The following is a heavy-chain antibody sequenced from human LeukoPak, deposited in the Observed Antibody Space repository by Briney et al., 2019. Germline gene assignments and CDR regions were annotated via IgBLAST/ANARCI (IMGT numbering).Heavy chain of an antibody. J-gene: IGHJ4*02. CDR2: INHSGST. CDR1: GGSFSGYY. V-gene: IGHV4-34*01. Sequence: PSETLSLTCAVYGGSFSGYYWSWIRQPPGKGLEWIGEINHSGSTNYNPSLKSRVTISVDTSKNQFSLKLSPVTAADTAVYYCARGLTYSASLVKAGRKVFDYWGQGTLVTVSS. CDR3: ARGLTYSASLVKAGRKVFDY. D-gene: IGHD3-9*01.